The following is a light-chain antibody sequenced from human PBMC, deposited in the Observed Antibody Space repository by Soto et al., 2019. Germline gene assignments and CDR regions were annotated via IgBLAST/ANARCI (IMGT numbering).Light chain of an antibody. V-gene: IGKV1-5*03. J-gene: IGKJ1*01. Sequence: DFQMTQFPSTLSAYVGDRVTITCRARQSVSDWLAWYQQQAGKAPKLLIFKASSLQSGAPSRFSGSGSGTEFTLTISSLQPDDSGTYYCKQYHGAWTVGQGTKVEIK. CDR3: KQYHGAWT. CDR1: QSVSDW. CDR2: KAS.